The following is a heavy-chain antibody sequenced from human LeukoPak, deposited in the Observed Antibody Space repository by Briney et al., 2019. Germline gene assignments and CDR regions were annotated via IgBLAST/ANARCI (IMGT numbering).Heavy chain of an antibody. Sequence: PSETLSLTCTVYDGSFSGYYWSWIRQPPGKGLEWIGEINHSGSTNYNPSLKSRVTISVDTSKNQFSLKLSSVTAADTAVYYCAREGGYSSSWSYFDYWGQGTLVTVSS. CDR1: DGSFSGYY. CDR3: AREGGYSSSWSYFDY. CDR2: INHSGST. V-gene: IGHV4-34*01. J-gene: IGHJ4*02. D-gene: IGHD6-13*01.